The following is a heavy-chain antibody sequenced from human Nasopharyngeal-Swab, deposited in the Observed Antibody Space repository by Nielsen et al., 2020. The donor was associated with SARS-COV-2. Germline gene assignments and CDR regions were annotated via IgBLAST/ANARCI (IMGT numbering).Heavy chain of an antibody. CDR3: ARGLWRFGDGYSRHYYYGMDV. CDR1: GGTFSSYA. J-gene: IGHJ6*02. Sequence: SVKVSCKASGGTFSSYAISWVRQAPGQGLEWMGGIIPIFGTANYAQKFQGRVTITADESTSTAYMELSILRSEDPAVYYCARGLWRFGDGYSRHYYYGMDVWGQGTTVTVSS. V-gene: IGHV1-69*13. D-gene: IGHD3-10*01. CDR2: IIPIFGTA.